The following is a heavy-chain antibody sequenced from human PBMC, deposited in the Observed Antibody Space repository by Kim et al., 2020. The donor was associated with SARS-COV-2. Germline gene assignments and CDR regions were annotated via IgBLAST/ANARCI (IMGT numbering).Heavy chain of an antibody. CDR3: ATSGINCSGGSCYSYYYYYGMDV. CDR2: FDPEDGET. V-gene: IGHV1-24*01. Sequence: ASVKVSCKVSGYTLTELSMHWVRQAPGKGLEWMGGFDPEDGETIYAQKFQGRVTMTEDTSTDTAYMELSSLRSEDTAVYYCATSGINCSGGSCYSYYYYYGMDVWGQGTTVTVSS. CDR1: GYTLTELS. J-gene: IGHJ6*02. D-gene: IGHD2-15*01.